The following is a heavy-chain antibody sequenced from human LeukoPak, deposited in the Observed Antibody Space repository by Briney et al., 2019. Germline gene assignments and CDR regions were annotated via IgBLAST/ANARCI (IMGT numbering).Heavy chain of an antibody. J-gene: IGHJ5*02. CDR3: ARRSVSGSYDP. CDR1: GFTFDDYG. Sequence: GGSLRLSCAVSGFTFDDYGMSWVRQAPGKGVEWVSGINWNGGSTAYETSKNGRSPIPRDNANTAAYLQMNSLRAEDPALYHCARRSVSGSYDPWGQGTLVTVSS. CDR2: INWNGGST. D-gene: IGHD1-26*01. V-gene: IGHV3-20*01.